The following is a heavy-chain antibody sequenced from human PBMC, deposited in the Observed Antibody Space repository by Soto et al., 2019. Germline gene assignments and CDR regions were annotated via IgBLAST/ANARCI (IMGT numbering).Heavy chain of an antibody. Sequence: SETLSLTCAVSGGSISSGGYSWSWIRQPPGKGLEWIGYIYHSGSTYYNPSLKSRVTISVDRSKNQFSLKLSSVTAADTAVYYCARAYVTTSYFDYWGQGTLVTVSS. CDR1: GGSISSGGYS. CDR3: ARAYVTTSYFDY. V-gene: IGHV4-30-2*01. J-gene: IGHJ4*02. D-gene: IGHD1-1*01. CDR2: IYHSGST.